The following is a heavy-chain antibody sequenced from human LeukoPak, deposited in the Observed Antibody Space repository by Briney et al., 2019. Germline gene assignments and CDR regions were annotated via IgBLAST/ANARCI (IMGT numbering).Heavy chain of an antibody. CDR2: MNPNSGNT. V-gene: IGHV1-8*01. D-gene: IGHD3-3*01. CDR1: GYTFTIYD. J-gene: IGHJ4*02. CDR3: ARGWDDFWSGYPKDY. Sequence: ASVKVSFTPSGYTFTIYDINWVRQATGQGLEWMGWMNPNSGNTGYAQNFQGRVTMTSNTSISTAYMELSSLRSEDTAVYYCARGWDDFWSGYPKDYWGQGTLVTVSS.